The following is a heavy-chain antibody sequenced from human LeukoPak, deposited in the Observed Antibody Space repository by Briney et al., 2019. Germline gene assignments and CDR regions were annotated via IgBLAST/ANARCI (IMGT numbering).Heavy chain of an antibody. Sequence: GGSLRLSCAASGXTFSSYGMQWVRQAPGKGLEWVAIIWYDGSNKYYADSVKGRFTISRDNSKNTLYLQMNSLRAEDTAVYYCARAHPAAGLDYWGQGTLVTVSS. CDR2: IWYDGSNK. J-gene: IGHJ4*02. V-gene: IGHV3-33*01. CDR1: GXTFSSYG. D-gene: IGHD6-13*01. CDR3: ARAHPAAGLDY.